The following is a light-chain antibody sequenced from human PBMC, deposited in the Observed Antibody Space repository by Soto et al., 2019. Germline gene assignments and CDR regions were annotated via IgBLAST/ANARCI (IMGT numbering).Light chain of an antibody. V-gene: IGKV1-6*01. CDR2: AAS. Sequence: IQMTQSTSSLSAYVGDRVTITCRASQDIGNDLGWYQQNPGQVPKLLLDAASGLQSGVPSRFSGSGSGTDFTLTISSXQPDDLATYYCLQDRSYPWTFGQGTKVDIK. J-gene: IGKJ1*01. CDR3: LQDRSYPWT. CDR1: QDIGND.